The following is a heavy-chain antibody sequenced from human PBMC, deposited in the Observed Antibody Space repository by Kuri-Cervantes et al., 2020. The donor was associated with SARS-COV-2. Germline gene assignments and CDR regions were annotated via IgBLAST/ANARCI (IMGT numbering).Heavy chain of an antibody. CDR3: ARKAIAVAGYGMDV. D-gene: IGHD6-19*01. CDR2: INSGNGNT. CDR1: GYVFTSYS. V-gene: IGHV1-3*01. Sequence: ASVKVSCKASGYVFTSYSMYWVRQAPGQRLEWLGWINSGNGNTKYSQKFQGRVAITTDTSTSTAYMELRSLRSDDTAVYYCARKAIAVAGYGMDVWGQGTTVTVSS. J-gene: IGHJ6*02.